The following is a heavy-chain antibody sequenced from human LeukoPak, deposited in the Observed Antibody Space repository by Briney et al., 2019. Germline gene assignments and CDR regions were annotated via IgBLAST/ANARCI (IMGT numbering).Heavy chain of an antibody. CDR3: ARDGYSSGWYGGRWFDP. CDR2: MYYSGST. D-gene: IGHD6-19*01. J-gene: IGHJ5*02. CDR1: GGSISSTNYY. V-gene: IGHV4-39*07. Sequence: KSSETLSLTCTVSGGSISSTNYYWGWIRQPPGKGLEWIGSMYYSGSTYYNPSLKSRVTISVDTSKNQFSLKLSSVTAADTAVYYCARDGYSSGWYGGRWFDPWGQGTLVTVSS.